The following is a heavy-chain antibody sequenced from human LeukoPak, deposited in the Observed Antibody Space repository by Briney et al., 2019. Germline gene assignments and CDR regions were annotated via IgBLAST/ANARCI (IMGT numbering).Heavy chain of an antibody. CDR2: IYYGGST. Sequence: SETLSLTCTVSGGSISSSTYYWGWIRQPPGKGLEWIGTIYYGGSTYYNPSLKSRVTISVDTSKNQFSLKLSSVTAADTAVYYCARIHDYPLYYFDYWGQGTLVTVFS. D-gene: IGHD3-16*01. V-gene: IGHV4-39*01. CDR3: ARIHDYPLYYFDY. J-gene: IGHJ4*02. CDR1: GGSISSSTYY.